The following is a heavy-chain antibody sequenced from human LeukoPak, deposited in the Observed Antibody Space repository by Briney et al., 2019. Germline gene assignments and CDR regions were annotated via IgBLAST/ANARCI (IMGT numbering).Heavy chain of an antibody. CDR1: GFTFSSYA. J-gene: IGHJ5*02. V-gene: IGHV3-23*01. Sequence: GGSLTRSCSASGFTFSSYAMSWVRQAPGKGLEWVSTLSDSGSTYYADSVKGRFSISRDDSKNTLYLQMNSLRAEDTAVYYCAKTISGYCSRTSCLNWFDPWGQGTLVTVSS. CDR2: LSDSGST. D-gene: IGHD2-2*03. CDR3: AKTISGYCSRTSCLNWFDP.